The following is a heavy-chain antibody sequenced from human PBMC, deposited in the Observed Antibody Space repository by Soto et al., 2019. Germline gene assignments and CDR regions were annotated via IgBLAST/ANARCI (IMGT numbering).Heavy chain of an antibody. Sequence: GASVKVSCKASGYTFIDYYIHWVRQAPGQGLEWMGWINPNSGDTNYEQKFQGWVTMTRDTSITTAYMELSRLTSDDTAVYYCARDSRCGYYYYVISVWGQGTTVTVSS. J-gene: IGHJ6*02. V-gene: IGHV1-2*04. CDR2: INPNSGDT. D-gene: IGHD2-21*01. CDR3: ARDSRCGYYYYVISV. CDR1: GYTFIDYY.